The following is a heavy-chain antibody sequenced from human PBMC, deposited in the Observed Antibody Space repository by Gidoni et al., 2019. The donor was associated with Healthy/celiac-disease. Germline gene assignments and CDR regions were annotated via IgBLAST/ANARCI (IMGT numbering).Heavy chain of an antibody. CDR2: ISYEGSNK. V-gene: IGHV3-30*18. Sequence: QVQLVESGVGVVQPGRSLRLSCAASGFPVSCYGMHWVREAPGKGLEWVAVISYEGSNKYYADSVKGRFTISRDNSKNTLYLQMNSLRAEDTAVYYCAKDLEFRGSYYNYFDYWGQGTLVTVSS. D-gene: IGHD1-26*01. CDR1: GFPVSCYG. J-gene: IGHJ4*02. CDR3: AKDLEFRGSYYNYFDY.